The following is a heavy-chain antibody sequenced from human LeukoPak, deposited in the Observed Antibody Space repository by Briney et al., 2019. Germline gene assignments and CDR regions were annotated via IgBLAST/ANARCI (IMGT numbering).Heavy chain of an antibody. CDR1: GFTFDDYG. V-gene: IGHV3-20*04. D-gene: IGHD3-22*01. CDR2: INWNGGST. J-gene: IGHJ4*02. Sequence: GGSLRLSCAASGFTFDDYGMSWVRQAPGKGLEWVSGINWNGGSTGYADSVKGRFTISRDNAKNSLYLQMNSLRAEDTALYYCARVGGYDSSGYFTNWGQGTLVTASS. CDR3: ARVGGYDSSGYFTN.